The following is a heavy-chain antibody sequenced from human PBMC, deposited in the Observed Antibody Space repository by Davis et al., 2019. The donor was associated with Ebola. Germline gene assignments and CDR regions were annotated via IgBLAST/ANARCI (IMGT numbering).Heavy chain of an antibody. Sequence: GESLKISCAASGFTFSSYSMNWVRQAPGKGLEWVSYISSSSTTIYYADSVKGRFTISRDNAKNSLFLQMNSLRDEDTAVYYCARGGLLYDTSGYYYDVWGQGTTVTVSS. CDR3: ARGGLLYDTSGYYYDV. D-gene: IGHD3-22*01. J-gene: IGHJ6*02. CDR1: GFTFSSYS. V-gene: IGHV3-48*02. CDR2: ISSSSTTI.